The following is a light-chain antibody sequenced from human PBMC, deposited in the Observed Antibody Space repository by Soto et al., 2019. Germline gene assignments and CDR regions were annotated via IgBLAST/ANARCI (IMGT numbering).Light chain of an antibody. CDR1: NXDVGAYKF. V-gene: IGLV2-11*01. CDR2: DVT. CDR3: CSYAGSYTWV. Sequence: QSALTQPRSVSGSPGQSFTISCTGSNXDVGAYKFVSWLQHNPGEAPKVMIYDVTQRPSGVPDRFSGTKSGNTASLTISGLQAEDEADYYCCSYAGSYTWVFGSGTKAPS. J-gene: IGLJ1*01.